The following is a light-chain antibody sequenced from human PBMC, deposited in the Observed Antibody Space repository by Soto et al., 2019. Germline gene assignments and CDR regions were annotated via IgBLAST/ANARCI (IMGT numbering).Light chain of an antibody. V-gene: IGKV3-20*01. CDR2: ATS. Sequence: EIVMTQSPATLSVSPGERATLSCRASQSVSYYLAWYQQKPGQAPRLLIYATSSRATGIPDRFSGSGSGTDFSLTISRLEPEDFAVYYCQQYGSSPITFGQGTRLEIK. CDR1: QSVSYY. CDR3: QQYGSSPIT. J-gene: IGKJ5*01.